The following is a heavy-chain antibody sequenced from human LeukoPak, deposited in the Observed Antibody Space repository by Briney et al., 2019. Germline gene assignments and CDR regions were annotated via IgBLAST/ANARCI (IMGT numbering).Heavy chain of an antibody. CDR1: GGTFISYA. V-gene: IGHV1-69*13. J-gene: IGHJ3*02. Sequence: ASVKGSCKASGGTFISYAISWVRQAPGQGLEWVGGIIPIFGTANYAQKFQGRVTITADESTSTAYMELSSLRSEDTAVYYCARDDYGGNSGTDAFDIWGQGTMVTVSS. D-gene: IGHD4-23*01. CDR3: ARDDYGGNSGTDAFDI. CDR2: IIPIFGTA.